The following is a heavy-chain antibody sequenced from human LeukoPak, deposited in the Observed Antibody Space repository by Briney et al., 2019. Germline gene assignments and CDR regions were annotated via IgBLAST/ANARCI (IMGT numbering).Heavy chain of an antibody. J-gene: IGHJ4*02. V-gene: IGHV4-59*02. CDR3: ARARGGLLSQGFDY. CDR1: GGSVSSYY. CDR2: ISYAVNT. Sequence: SETLSLTCTAPGGSVSSYYWTWIRQPPGKGLEWIGYISYAVNTYYTPSLKSRVTISVDMSKNQFSLKLSSVTAADTAVYYCARARGGLLSQGFDYWGQGTLVTVSS. D-gene: IGHD3-10*01.